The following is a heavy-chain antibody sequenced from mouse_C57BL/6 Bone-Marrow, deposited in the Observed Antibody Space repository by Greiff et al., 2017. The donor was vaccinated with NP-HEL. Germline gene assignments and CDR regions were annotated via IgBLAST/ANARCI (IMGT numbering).Heavy chain of an antibody. Sequence: EVQRVESGGGLVQPGGSLKLSCAASGFTFSDYYMYWVRQTPEKRLEWVAYISNGGGSTYYPDTVKGRFTISRDNAKNTLYLQMSRLKSEDTAMYYCARLLFAYWGQGTLVTVSA. J-gene: IGHJ3*01. CDR2: ISNGGGST. CDR1: GFTFSDYY. V-gene: IGHV5-12*01. CDR3: ARLLFAY.